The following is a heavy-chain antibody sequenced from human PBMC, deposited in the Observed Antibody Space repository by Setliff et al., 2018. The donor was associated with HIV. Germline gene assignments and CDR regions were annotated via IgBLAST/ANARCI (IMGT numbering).Heavy chain of an antibody. Sequence: PGGSLRLSCVASGFTFSNYWMTWVRQAPGKGLEWVANIREDGSDKYYVDSVKGRFTISRDNAKSSLYLQMNSLRAEDTAVYYCARGHPGSFWGQGTLVTVSS. CDR3: ARGHPGSF. CDR1: GFTFSNYW. V-gene: IGHV3-7*01. CDR2: IREDGSDK. J-gene: IGHJ4*02. D-gene: IGHD1-26*01.